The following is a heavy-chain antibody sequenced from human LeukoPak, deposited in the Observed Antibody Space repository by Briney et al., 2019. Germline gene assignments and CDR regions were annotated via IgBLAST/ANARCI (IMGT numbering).Heavy chain of an antibody. CDR3: AREGVSGDAFDI. V-gene: IGHV1-2*02. CDR1: GYTFTGYY. Sequence: ASVTVSCKASGYTFTGYYMHWVRQATGQGLEWMGWINPNSGGTNYAQKFQGRVTMTRDTSTSTAYMELSRLRSDDTAVYYCAREGVSGDAFDIWGQGTMVTVSS. J-gene: IGHJ3*02. D-gene: IGHD2-8*01. CDR2: INPNSGGT.